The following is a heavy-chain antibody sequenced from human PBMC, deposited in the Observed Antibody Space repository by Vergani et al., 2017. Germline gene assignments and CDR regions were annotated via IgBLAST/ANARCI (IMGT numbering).Heavy chain of an antibody. J-gene: IGHJ6*02. CDR3: ARGDIVVVPATDAYYYYGMDV. CDR2: IYYSGST. V-gene: IGHV4-59*01. Sequence: QVQLQESGPGLVKPSETLSLTCTVSGGSISSYYWSWIRQPPGKGLEWIGYIYYSGSTNYNPSLKSRVTISLDTSKNQFSLKLSSVTAADTAVYYYARGDIVVVPATDAYYYYGMDVWGQGTTVTVSS. CDR1: GGSISSYY. D-gene: IGHD2-2*01.